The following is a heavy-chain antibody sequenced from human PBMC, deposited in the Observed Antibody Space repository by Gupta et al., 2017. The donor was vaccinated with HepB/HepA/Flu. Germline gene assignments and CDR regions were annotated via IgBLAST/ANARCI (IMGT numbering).Heavy chain of an antibody. J-gene: IGHJ5*02. CDR3: ARDRREWFGELRDNWFDP. V-gene: IGHV3-21*01. CDR2: ISSSSSYI. CDR1: GFTFSSYS. Sequence: EVQLVESGGGLVKPGGSLRLSCAASGFTFSSYSMNWVRQAPGKGLEWVSSISSSSSYIYYADSVKGRFAISRDNAKNSLYLQMNSLRAEDTAVYYCARDRREWFGELRDNWFDPWGQGTLVTVSS. D-gene: IGHD3-10*01.